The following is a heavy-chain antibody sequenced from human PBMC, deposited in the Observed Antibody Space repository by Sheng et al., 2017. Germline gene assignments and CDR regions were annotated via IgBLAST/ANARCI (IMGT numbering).Heavy chain of an antibody. CDR3: ARDRSSSWSYYFDY. D-gene: IGHD6-13*01. CDR1: GFTVSSNY. J-gene: IGHJ4*02. CDR2: IYSGGST. Sequence: EVQLVESGGGLVQPGGSLRLSCAASGFTVSSNYMSWVRQAPGKGLEWVSVIYSGGSTYYADSVKGRFTISRDNSKNTLYLQMNSLRAEDTAVYYCARDRSSSWSYYFDYWGQGTLGHRLL. V-gene: IGHV3-66*02.